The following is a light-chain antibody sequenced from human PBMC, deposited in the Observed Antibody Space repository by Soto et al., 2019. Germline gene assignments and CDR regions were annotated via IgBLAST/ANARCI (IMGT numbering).Light chain of an antibody. CDR2: GAS. Sequence: ETVMTQSPATLSVSPGERATLSCRASQSLNSNLAWYQQKPGQAPRLLIDGASDRATGIPDRFSGSGYGTVFTLSISSLQSEDFAVYYCQQYNTWPWTFGQGTKVEIK. CDR1: QSLNSN. V-gene: IGKV3-15*01. J-gene: IGKJ1*01. CDR3: QQYNTWPWT.